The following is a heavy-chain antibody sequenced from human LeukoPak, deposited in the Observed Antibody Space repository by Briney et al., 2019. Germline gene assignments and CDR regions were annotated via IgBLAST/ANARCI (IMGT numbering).Heavy chain of an antibody. V-gene: IGHV1-24*01. Sequence: ASVKVSCKVSGYTLSELSIHRVRQAPAEGLEWMGGFDTEDGETIYAQKFQGRVTMTEATSTDTASMDLTSLRYEDTAVYYCATSPGYDYWGQGTLVTVSS. CDR2: FDTEDGET. J-gene: IGHJ4*02. CDR3: ATSPGYDY. D-gene: IGHD1-14*01. CDR1: GYTLSELS.